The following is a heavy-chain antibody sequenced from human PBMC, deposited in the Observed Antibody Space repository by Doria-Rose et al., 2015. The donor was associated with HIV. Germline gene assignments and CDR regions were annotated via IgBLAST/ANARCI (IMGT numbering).Heavy chain of an antibody. J-gene: IGHJ4*02. CDR3: ARIKSSRWYHKYYFDF. V-gene: IGHV2-26*01. D-gene: IGHD6-13*01. CDR2: IFSDDDR. Sequence: QDSGPVLVKPTETLTLTCTVSGVSLSSPGMGVSWIRQPPGKALEWLANIFSDDDRSYKTSLKSRLTISRGTSKSQLVLTMTDMDPVDTATYYCARIKSSRWYHKYYFDFWGQGTLVIVSA. CDR1: GVSLSSPGMG.